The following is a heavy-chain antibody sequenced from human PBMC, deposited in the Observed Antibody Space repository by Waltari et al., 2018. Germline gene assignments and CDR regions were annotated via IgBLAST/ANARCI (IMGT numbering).Heavy chain of an antibody. V-gene: IGHV3-74*01. CDR1: GFTFSRQW. CDR2: INSDGDST. CDR3: ARIAARYYVDV. Sequence: EVQLVESGGDLVQPGGSLRLSCEVSGFTFSRQWMYWVRQAPGKGLVWVSRINSDGDSTRYADSVKGRVTVSRDNAKNTLSLQITNLRVEDTAIYYCARIAARYYVDVWGKGTTVIVSS. J-gene: IGHJ6*03. D-gene: IGHD2-21*01.